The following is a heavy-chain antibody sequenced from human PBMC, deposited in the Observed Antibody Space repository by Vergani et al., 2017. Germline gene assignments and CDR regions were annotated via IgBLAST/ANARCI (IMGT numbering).Heavy chain of an antibody. V-gene: IGHV3-33*01. CDR1: GFTFSSHG. CDR2: IWYDGSNK. J-gene: IGHJ5*01. CDR3: ARWGNEKRLDS. D-gene: IGHD1-1*01. Sequence: VRLVESEGGVVQPGRSLTLSCVASGFTFSSHGMHWVRQAPGKGLEWVAVIWYDGSNKYYGDSVKGRFTISRDNSKNTLYLQMNSLRVEDTAVYYCARWGNEKRLDSWGQGTLVTVSS.